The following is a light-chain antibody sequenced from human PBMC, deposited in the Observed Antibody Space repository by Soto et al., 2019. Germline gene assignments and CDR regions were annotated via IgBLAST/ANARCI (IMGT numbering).Light chain of an antibody. Sequence: EIVMTQSPATLSVSPGERATLSCRASQSVSGNLAWYQQKPGQAPRLLIYGASTRATGIPARFSGSGSGTEFTLTISSLQSEDFSVYYCQQYNNWPGTFGQGTKVEIK. CDR2: GAS. CDR1: QSVSGN. V-gene: IGKV3-15*01. J-gene: IGKJ1*01. CDR3: QQYNNWPGT.